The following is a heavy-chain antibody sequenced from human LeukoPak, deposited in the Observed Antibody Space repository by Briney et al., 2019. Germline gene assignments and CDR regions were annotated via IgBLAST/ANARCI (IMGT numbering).Heavy chain of an antibody. CDR1: GGSISSSSYY. CDR2: INHSGST. J-gene: IGHJ4*02. V-gene: IGHV4-39*01. CDR3: ASLRPIDY. Sequence: SETLSLTCTVSGGSISSSSYYWGWIRQPPGKGLEWIGEINHSGSTNYNPSLKSRVTISVDTSKNQFSLKLTSVTAADTAVYYCASLRPIDYWGQGTLVTVSS.